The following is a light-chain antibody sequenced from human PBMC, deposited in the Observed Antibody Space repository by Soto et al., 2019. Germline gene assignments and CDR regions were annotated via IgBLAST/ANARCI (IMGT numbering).Light chain of an antibody. CDR1: QSISSY. CDR2: AAS. CDR3: QQYDHPPYT. V-gene: IGKV1-39*01. Sequence: DIQMTQSPSSLSASVGDRVTITCRASQSISSYLHWYQQKPGKAPKLLIYAASNLQSGVPSRFSASGSGTDFTLTLNSLQPEDFATYYCQQYDHPPYTFGQGTKLEIK. J-gene: IGKJ2*01.